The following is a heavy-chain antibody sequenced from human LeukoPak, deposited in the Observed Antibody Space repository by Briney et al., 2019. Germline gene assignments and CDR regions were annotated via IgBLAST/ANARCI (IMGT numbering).Heavy chain of an antibody. J-gene: IGHJ3*02. CDR1: GFTVSSNY. CDR2: TYSGDST. D-gene: IGHD3-22*01. V-gene: IGHV3-53*01. CDR3: ARALKIVVVITPGAFDI. Sequence: PGGSLRLSCAASGFTVSSNYMSWVRQAPGKGLEWVSITYSGDSTYYADSVKGRFTISRDNSRNTLYLQMNSLRAEDTAVYYCARALKIVVVITPGAFDIWGQGTMVTVSS.